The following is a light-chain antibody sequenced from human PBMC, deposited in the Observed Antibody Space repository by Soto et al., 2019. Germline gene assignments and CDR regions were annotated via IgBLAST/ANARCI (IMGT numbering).Light chain of an antibody. CDR2: DAS. CDR3: QQYNNWWT. V-gene: IGKV3-15*01. J-gene: IGKJ1*01. CDR1: QSVKNN. Sequence: EIVMTQSPATLSVSPGARGTLSCRASQSVKNNLAWYQQNPGQAPRLLIYDASTRATGIPARFSGSGSGTEVTLTISSLPSEDFAVYYCQQYNNWWTFGQGTKVEIK.